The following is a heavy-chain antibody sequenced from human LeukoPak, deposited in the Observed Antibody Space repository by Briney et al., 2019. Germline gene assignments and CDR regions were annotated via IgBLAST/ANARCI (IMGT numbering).Heavy chain of an antibody. CDR1: GFSFSSYG. D-gene: IGHD4-17*01. CDR2: ITGSLIST. Sequence: SGGTLRLSCAASGFSFSSYGMSWVRQAPGKGLEWVSGITGSLISTYYADSVKGRFTISRDNSKNTLYLQMNSLRAEDTAVYYCARGGFGDYDHLDYWGQGTLVTVSS. CDR3: ARGGFGDYDHLDY. V-gene: IGHV3-23*01. J-gene: IGHJ4*02.